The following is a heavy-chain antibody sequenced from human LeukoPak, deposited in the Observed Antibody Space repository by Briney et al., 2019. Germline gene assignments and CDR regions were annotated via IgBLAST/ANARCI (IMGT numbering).Heavy chain of an antibody. CDR1: GFTFSTYA. CDR2: MSGSGST. CDR3: AKGSNLDPRGYYLHYFDY. Sequence: PGGSLRLSCAGSGFTFSTYAMHWVRQAPGKGLEWVSGMSGSGSTHYADSVKGRFTISRDISKNTVYLQMNSLRAEDTAVYYCAKGSNLDPRGYYLHYFDYWGQGILVTVSS. D-gene: IGHD3-22*01. J-gene: IGHJ4*02. V-gene: IGHV3-23*01.